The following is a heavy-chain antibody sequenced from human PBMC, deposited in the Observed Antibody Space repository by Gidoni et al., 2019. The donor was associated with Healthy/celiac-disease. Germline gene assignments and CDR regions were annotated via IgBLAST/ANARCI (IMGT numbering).Heavy chain of an antibody. CDR3: AKELNYYYDSSGYYYGDPHTSSQTIYYYYGMDV. V-gene: IGHV3-30*18. J-gene: IGHJ6*02. D-gene: IGHD3-22*01. Sequence: SSYGMHWVRQAPGKGLEWVAVISYDGSNKYYADSVKGRFTISRDNSKNTLYLQMNSLRAEDTAVYYCAKELNYYYDSSGYYYGDPHTSSQTIYYYYGMDVWGQGTTVTVSS. CDR1: SSYG. CDR2: ISYDGSNK.